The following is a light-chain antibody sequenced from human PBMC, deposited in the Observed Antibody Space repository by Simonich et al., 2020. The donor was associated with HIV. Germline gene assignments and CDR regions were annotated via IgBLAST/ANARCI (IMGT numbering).Light chain of an antibody. J-gene: IGLJ3*02. V-gene: IGLV2-14*01. CDR2: DVK. CDR3: SSYTSSSTLV. CDR1: SSDVGGYTY. Sequence: QSALTQPASVSGSPGQSITISCTGSSSDVGGYTYVSWYQQHPGKAPKLMIYDVKKRPSGVSNRFSGSKSGNTASLTISGLQAEDEADYYCSSYTSSSTLVFGGATKLTVL.